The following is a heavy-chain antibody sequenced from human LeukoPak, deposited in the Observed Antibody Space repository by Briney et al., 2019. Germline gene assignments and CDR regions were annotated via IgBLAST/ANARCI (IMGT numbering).Heavy chain of an antibody. J-gene: IGHJ6*03. CDR1: GGSFSGYY. V-gene: IGHV4-34*01. D-gene: IGHD3-10*01. CDR2: INHSGST. CDR3: AKAVRAKRGYYYYMDV. Sequence: SETLSLTCAVYGGSFSGYYWSWIRQPPGKGLEWIGEINHSGSTNYNPSLKSRVTISVDTSKNQFSLKLSSVTVADTAVYYCAKAVRAKRGYYYYMDVWGKGTTVTVSS.